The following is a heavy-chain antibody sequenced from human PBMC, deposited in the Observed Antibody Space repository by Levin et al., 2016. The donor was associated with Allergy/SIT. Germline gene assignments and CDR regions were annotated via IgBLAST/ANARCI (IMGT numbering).Heavy chain of an antibody. V-gene: IGHV3-23*01. CDR1: GFTFSSYA. D-gene: IGHD3-22*01. CDR3: ANPVVTGGVDY. Sequence: GESLKISCAASGFTFSSYAMSWVRQAPGKGLEWVSAISGSGGSTYYADSVKGRFTISRDNSKNTLYLQMNSLRAEDTAVYYCANPVVTGGVDYWGQGTLVTVSS. J-gene: IGHJ4*02. CDR2: ISGSGGST.